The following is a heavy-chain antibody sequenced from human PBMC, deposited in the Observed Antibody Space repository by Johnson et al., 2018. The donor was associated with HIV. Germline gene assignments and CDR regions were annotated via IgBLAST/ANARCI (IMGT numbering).Heavy chain of an antibody. J-gene: IGHJ3*02. CDR2: IYSGGST. D-gene: IGHD1-26*01. V-gene: IGHV3-66*02. CDR3: ASPSGSSRLAFDI. CDR1: GFTVSSNY. Sequence: VQLVESGGGLVQPAGSLRLSCAASGFTVSSNYMSWVRQAPGKGLEWVSVIYSGGSTYYADSVKGRFTISRDNSKNTLYLQMNSLRAEDTAVYYCASPSGSSRLAFDIWGQGTMVTVSS.